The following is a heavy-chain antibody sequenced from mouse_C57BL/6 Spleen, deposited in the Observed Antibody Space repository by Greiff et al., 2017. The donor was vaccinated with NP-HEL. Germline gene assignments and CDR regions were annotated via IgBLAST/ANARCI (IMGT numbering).Heavy chain of an antibody. V-gene: IGHV1-26*01. CDR1: GYTFTDYY. CDR2: INPNNGGT. J-gene: IGHJ2*01. Sequence: EVQLQQSGPELVKPGASVKISCKASGYTFTDYYMNWVKQSHGKSLEWIGDINPNNGGTSYNQKFKGKATLTVDKSSSTAYMELRSLTSEDSAVYYCAREGLRTYFDYWGQGTTLTVSS. D-gene: IGHD2-4*01. CDR3: AREGLRTYFDY.